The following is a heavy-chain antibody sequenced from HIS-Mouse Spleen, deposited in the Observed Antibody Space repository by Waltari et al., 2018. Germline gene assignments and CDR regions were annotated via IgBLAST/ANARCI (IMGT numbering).Heavy chain of an antibody. J-gene: IGHJ3*02. D-gene: IGHD6-19*01. CDR1: GVTFSSYA. CDR2: ISGSGGST. Sequence: EVQLLESGGGLVQPGGSLRLSCAASGVTFSSYAMGWVGEPPGKGLGWVSAISGSGGSTYYADSVKGRFTISRDNSKNTLYLQMNSLRAEDTAVYHCAKDSPYSSGWYETLGDAFDIWGQGTMVTVSS. CDR3: AKDSPYSSGWYETLGDAFDI. V-gene: IGHV3-23*01.